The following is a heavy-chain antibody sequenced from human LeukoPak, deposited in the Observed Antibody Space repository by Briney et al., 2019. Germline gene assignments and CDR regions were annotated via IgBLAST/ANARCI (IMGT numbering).Heavy chain of an antibody. V-gene: IGHV3-48*04. CDR3: ARALYGSGSFPVFDY. D-gene: IGHD3-10*01. Sequence: GGSLRLSCAASGFTFSSYSMNWVRQAPGKGLEWVSYISSSSSTIYYADSVKGRFTISRDNAKNSLYLQMNSLRAEDTAVYYCARALYGSGSFPVFDYWGQGTLVTVSS. CDR2: ISSSSSTI. CDR1: GFTFSSYS. J-gene: IGHJ4*02.